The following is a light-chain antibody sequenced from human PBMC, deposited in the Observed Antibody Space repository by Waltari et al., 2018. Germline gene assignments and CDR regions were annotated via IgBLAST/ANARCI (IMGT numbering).Light chain of an antibody. J-gene: IGKJ1*01. CDR3: QQYNIWPRT. CDR2: GAS. Sequence: EIVMTQSPATLSVSPGERATLSGRASQSVSSNLAWYQQKPGQAPRLPIYGASTRATGIPARFSGSGSGTEFTLTISSLQSEDFAVYYCQQYNIWPRTFGQGTKVEIK. V-gene: IGKV3-15*01. CDR1: QSVSSN.